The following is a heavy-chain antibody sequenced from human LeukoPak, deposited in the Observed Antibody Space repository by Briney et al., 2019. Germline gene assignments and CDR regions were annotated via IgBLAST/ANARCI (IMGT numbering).Heavy chain of an antibody. CDR3: ASTNHYYGSGTYDYYFDY. CDR2: ISSGSDYI. J-gene: IGHJ4*02. V-gene: IGHV3-21*01. CDR1: GFTFRNYN. Sequence: GGSLRLSCAASGFTFRNYNMNWVRQAPGTGLEWVSSISSGSDYIYYADSVKGRFTISRDNAKNSLYLQMTSLRAEDTAVYCCASTNHYYGSGTYDYYFDYWGQGTLLTVSS. D-gene: IGHD3-10*01.